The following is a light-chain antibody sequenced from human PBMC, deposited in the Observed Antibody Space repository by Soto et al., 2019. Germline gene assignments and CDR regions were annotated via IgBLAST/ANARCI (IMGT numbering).Light chain of an antibody. CDR1: QSINNY. J-gene: IGKJ5*01. CDR3: QHYKNLPP. Sequence: DIQITQSPSSLSASVGYRVTITCQASQSINNYLNWYQQKPGRAPKLLIYDSSNLEAGVPSRFRGSGSGPDFTFPITPLQPEDIATYYCQHYKNLPPFGQGTQLQIK. V-gene: IGKV1-33*01. CDR2: DSS.